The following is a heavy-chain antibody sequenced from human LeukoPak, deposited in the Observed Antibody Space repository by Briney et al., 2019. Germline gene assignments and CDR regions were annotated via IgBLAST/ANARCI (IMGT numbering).Heavy chain of an antibody. CDR2: LSDRGDYT. CDR1: GFTFSSYA. Sequence: GGSLRLSCAASGFTFSSYAMSWVRQAPGKGLEGVSTLSDRGDYTYFADSVKGRFTISRDNSKNTLYLQMNSLGAEDTAVYYCAKGSGSHSGNYYAYWGQGTLVTVSS. CDR3: AKGSGSHSGNYYAY. V-gene: IGHV3-23*01. J-gene: IGHJ4*02. D-gene: IGHD1-26*01.